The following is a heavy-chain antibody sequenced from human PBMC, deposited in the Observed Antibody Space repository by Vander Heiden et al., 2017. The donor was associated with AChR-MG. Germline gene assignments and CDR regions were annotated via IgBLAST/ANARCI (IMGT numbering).Heavy chain of an antibody. Sequence: QVQLHQWGAGRLKPSATLSLTCAFYGGSFRGYYRSLNRQPPGKGLEWIGEIKHSASTNCNPTLKSRVTISVDTSKNQFSLKLSSVTAADTAVYYCARGIRSGYYFRPRFDYWGQGTLVTVSS. V-gene: IGHV4-34*01. D-gene: IGHD3-22*01. CDR3: ARGIRSGYYFRPRFDY. CDR2: IKHSAST. CDR1: GGSFRGYY. J-gene: IGHJ4*02.